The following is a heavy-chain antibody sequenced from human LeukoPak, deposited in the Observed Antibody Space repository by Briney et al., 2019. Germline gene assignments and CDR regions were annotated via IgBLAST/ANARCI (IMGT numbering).Heavy chain of an antibody. CDR1: GFTFTSSA. Sequence: ASVKLSCKASGFTFTSSAMQWVRQARGQRLEWIGWIVVGSGNKNYAQKFQERVTITRDMSTSTAYMELSSLRSEDTAVYYCAASSGYYFDYYYYYMDVWGKGTTVTVSS. CDR2: IVVGSGNK. J-gene: IGHJ6*03. D-gene: IGHD3-22*01. V-gene: IGHV1-58*02. CDR3: AASSGYYFDYYYYYMDV.